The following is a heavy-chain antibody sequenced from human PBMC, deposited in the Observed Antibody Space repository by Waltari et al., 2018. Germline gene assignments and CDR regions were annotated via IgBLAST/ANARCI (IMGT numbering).Heavy chain of an antibody. Sequence: QVQLVQSGAEVKKPGSSVKVSCKASGGTFSSYAISWVRQAPGQGLEWMGGIIPILGIANYAQKFHGRVTITADKSTSTAYMELSSLRSEDTAVYYCARGEVYYDSSGYSIYYYYYYMDVWGKGTTVTVSS. D-gene: IGHD3-22*01. J-gene: IGHJ6*03. CDR2: IIPILGIA. V-gene: IGHV1-69*10. CDR1: GGTFSSYA. CDR3: ARGEVYYDSSGYSIYYYYYYMDV.